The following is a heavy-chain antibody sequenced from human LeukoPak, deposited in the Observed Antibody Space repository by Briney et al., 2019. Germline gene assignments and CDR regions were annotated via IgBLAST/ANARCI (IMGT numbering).Heavy chain of an antibody. J-gene: IGHJ6*02. CDR2: IYPGDSDT. D-gene: IGHD3-22*01. CDR1: GYSFTNYW. Sequence: LGESLKISCKGSGYSFTNYWIGWVRQMPGKGLEWMGIIYPGDSDTRYSPSFQGQVTISADKSISTAYLQWSSLKASDTAMYYCARHVFPPRIVVNTRPTDYYGMDVWGQGTTVTVSS. V-gene: IGHV5-51*01. CDR3: ARHVFPPRIVVNTRPTDYYGMDV.